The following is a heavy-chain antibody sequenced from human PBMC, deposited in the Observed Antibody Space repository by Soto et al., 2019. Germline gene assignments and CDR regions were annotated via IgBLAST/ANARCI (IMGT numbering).Heavy chain of an antibody. D-gene: IGHD3-3*01. J-gene: IGHJ4*02. CDR2: ISAYNGNT. V-gene: IGHV1-18*01. CDR1: GYTFTSYG. CDR3: ARDDITYYDFWSGYGPRERPRFDY. Sequence: GASVKVSCKASGYTFTSYGISWVRQAPGQGLEWMGWISAYNGNTNYAQKLQGRVTMTTDTSTSTAYMELRSLRSDDTAVYYCARDDITYYDFWSGYGPRERPRFDYWGQGTLVTVSS.